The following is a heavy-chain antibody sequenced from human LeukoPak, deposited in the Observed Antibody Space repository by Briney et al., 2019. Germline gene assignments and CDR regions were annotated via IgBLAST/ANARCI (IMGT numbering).Heavy chain of an antibody. Sequence: ASVKISCKASGYTFTGYYMHWVRQAPGQGLEWMGWINPNSGGTNYAQKFQGRVTMTRDTSISTAYMELSRLGSDDTAVYYCARVGWYNWNYGYWGQGTLVTVSS. D-gene: IGHD1-7*01. CDR2: INPNSGGT. CDR3: ARVGWYNWNYGY. V-gene: IGHV1-2*02. J-gene: IGHJ4*02. CDR1: GYTFTGYY.